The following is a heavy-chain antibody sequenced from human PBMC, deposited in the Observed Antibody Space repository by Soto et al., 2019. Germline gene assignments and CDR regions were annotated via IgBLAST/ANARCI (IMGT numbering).Heavy chain of an antibody. CDR2: ISAYNGNT. Sequence: GASVKVSCKASGYTFTSYGISWVRQAPGQGLEWMGWISAYNGNTNYAQKLQGRVTMTTDTSTSTAYMELRSLRSDDTAVYYCARERDSSWYRYYYYYGMEVWGQGTRVTVSS. CDR1: GYTFTSYG. D-gene: IGHD6-13*01. V-gene: IGHV1-18*01. CDR3: ARERDSSWYRYYYYYGMEV. J-gene: IGHJ6*02.